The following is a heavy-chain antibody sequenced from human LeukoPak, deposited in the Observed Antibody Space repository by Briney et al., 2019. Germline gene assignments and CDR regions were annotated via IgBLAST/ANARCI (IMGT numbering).Heavy chain of an antibody. CDR1: GFTFSSSA. CDR2: ISSSGGST. D-gene: IGHD3-22*01. Sequence: SGGSLRLSCAASGFTFSSSAMSWVRQVPGKGLEWVSGISSSGGSTNYADSVRGRFTIPRDNSKNTLYVQMNSLRDEDTALYYCAKGSYYDSSGSFYFDYWGQGTLVTVSS. V-gene: IGHV3-23*01. J-gene: IGHJ4*02. CDR3: AKGSYYDSSGSFYFDY.